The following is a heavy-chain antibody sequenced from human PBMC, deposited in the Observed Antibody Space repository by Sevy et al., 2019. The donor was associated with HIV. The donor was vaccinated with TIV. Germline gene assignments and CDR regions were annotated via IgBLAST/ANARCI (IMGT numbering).Heavy chain of an antibody. Sequence: GGSLRLPCAASGFTFSSYGMHWVRQAPGKGLEWVAFIRYDGSNKYYADSVKGRFTISRDNSKNTLYLQMNSLRAEDTAVYYCAKSGGKAYSGSTPYYYYGMDVWGQGTTVTVSS. J-gene: IGHJ6*02. CDR3: AKSGGKAYSGSTPYYYYGMDV. V-gene: IGHV3-30*02. CDR2: IRYDGSNK. D-gene: IGHD1-26*01. CDR1: GFTFSSYG.